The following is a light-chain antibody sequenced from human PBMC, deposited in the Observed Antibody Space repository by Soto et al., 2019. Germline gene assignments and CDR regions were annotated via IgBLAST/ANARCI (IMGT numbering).Light chain of an antibody. CDR3: QQSYSTVWT. Sequence: DIQMTQSPSSLSASVGDRVTITCRASQSISSYLNCYQQKPGKAPKLLIYAASSLQSGVPSRFSGSGSGTDFTLTISSLQPEDFATYYCQQSYSTVWTFGQGTKVEIK. J-gene: IGKJ1*01. CDR2: AAS. V-gene: IGKV1-39*01. CDR1: QSISSY.